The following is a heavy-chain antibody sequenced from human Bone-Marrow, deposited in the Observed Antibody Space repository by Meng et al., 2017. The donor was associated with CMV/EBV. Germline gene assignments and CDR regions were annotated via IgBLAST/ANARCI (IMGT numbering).Heavy chain of an antibody. J-gene: IGHJ4*02. CDR2: ISSSSSYI. CDR3: AREEYSSTGPYDY. Sequence: GGSLRPSSAASGSTFSIYSMNWVRQAPGKGLEWVSSISSSSSYIYYADSVKGRFTISRDNAKNSLYLQMNSLRAEDTAVYYCAREEYSSTGPYDYWGQGTLVTVSS. D-gene: IGHD6-6*01. CDR1: GSTFSIYS. V-gene: IGHV3-21*01.